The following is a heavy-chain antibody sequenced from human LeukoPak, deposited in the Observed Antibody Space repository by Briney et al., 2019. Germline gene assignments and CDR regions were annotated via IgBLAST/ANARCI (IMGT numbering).Heavy chain of an antibody. V-gene: IGHV3-53*01. D-gene: IGHD3-10*01. CDR1: GFAVNDNY. J-gene: IGHJ6*03. CDR2: IYSGGDT. CDR3: ARVPYGNYHYYYMDV. Sequence: TGGSLRLSCAASGFAVNDNYMGWVRQAPGKGLDWVSLIYSGGDTYYADAVKGRFTISRDNSKNTVYLQMNSLRAEDTAVYYCARVPYGNYHYYYMDVWGKGTTVTVSS.